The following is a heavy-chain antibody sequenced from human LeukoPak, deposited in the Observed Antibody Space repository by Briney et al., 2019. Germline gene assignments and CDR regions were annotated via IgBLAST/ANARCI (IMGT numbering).Heavy chain of an antibody. Sequence: PSQTLSLTCTVSGGSISSGSYYWSWIRQPAGKGLEWIGRIYTSGSTNYNPSLKSRATISADTSKNQFSLKLSSVTAADTAVYYCARAYFYVGVVVTDYYFDYWGQGTLVTVSS. J-gene: IGHJ4*02. CDR2: IYTSGST. CDR3: ARAYFYVGVVVTDYYFDY. V-gene: IGHV4-61*02. D-gene: IGHD3-22*01. CDR1: GGSISSGSYY.